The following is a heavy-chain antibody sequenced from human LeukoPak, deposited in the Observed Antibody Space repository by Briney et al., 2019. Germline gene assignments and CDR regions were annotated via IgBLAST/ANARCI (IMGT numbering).Heavy chain of an antibody. CDR1: GGSISSYY. CDR3: ARDTGSTSSEGYYYYMDV. Sequence: SETLSLTCTVSGGSISSYYWSWIRQPPGKGLEWIGYIYYSGSTNYNPSLKSRVTISVDRSKNQFSLKLSSVTAADTAVYYCARDTGSTSSEGYYYYMDVWGKGTTVTVSS. D-gene: IGHD2-2*01. CDR2: IYYSGST. J-gene: IGHJ6*03. V-gene: IGHV4-59*12.